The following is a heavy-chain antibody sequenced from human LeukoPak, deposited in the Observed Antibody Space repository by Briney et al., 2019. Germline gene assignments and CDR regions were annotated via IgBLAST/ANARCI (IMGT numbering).Heavy chain of an antibody. J-gene: IGHJ4*02. D-gene: IGHD6-6*01. CDR1: GGSISSYY. CDR2: IYTSGST. Sequence: SETLSLTCTVSGGSISSYYWSWIRQPPGKGLEWIGYIYTSGSTNYNPSLKSRVTISADTSKNQFSLKLSSVTAADTAVYYCASSSIAARIFDYWGQGTLVTVSS. CDR3: ASSSIAARIFDY. V-gene: IGHV4-4*09.